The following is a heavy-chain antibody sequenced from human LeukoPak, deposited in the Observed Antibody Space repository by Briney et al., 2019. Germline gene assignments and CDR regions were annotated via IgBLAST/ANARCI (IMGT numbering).Heavy chain of an antibody. CDR1: GYSFTGYY. CDR2: INPNSGGT. CDR3: ARPPDRYGDYLDY. Sequence: GASVKVSCKASGYSFTGYYMHWVRQAPGQGLEWMGWINPNSGGTNYAQKFQGGVTMTRDTSISTAYMELSRLRSDDTAVYYCARPPDRYGDYLDYWGQGTLVTVSS. V-gene: IGHV1-2*02. J-gene: IGHJ4*02. D-gene: IGHD3-16*02.